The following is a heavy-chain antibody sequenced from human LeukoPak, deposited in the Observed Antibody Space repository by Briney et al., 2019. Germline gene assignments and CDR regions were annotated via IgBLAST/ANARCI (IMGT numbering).Heavy chain of an antibody. CDR3: ARCGRNFDDWFHP. V-gene: IGHV1-18*01. CDR2: ISAYNGNA. J-gene: IGHJ5*02. D-gene: IGHD3-9*01. CDR1: GYTFTNYG. Sequence: ASVKVSCKASGYTFTNYGVIWVRQAPGQGLEWMGWISAYNGNANYAQTLQGRVTMTTDTSTTTAYMELRSLNSDDTAVYYCARCGRNFDDWFHPWGQGTLVTVSS.